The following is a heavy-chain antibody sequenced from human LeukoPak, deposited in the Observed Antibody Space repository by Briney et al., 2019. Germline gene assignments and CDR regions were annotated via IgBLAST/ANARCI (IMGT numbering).Heavy chain of an antibody. V-gene: IGHV3-66*01. D-gene: IGHD5-12*01. Sequence: GGSLRLSCAASGFSVSSNFMSWVRQAPGKGLEWVSLIYSGGSTYYADSVKGRFTISRDDSKNTLYLQMNSLRAEDTAVYYCARGDIVATKDFDYWGQGTLVTVSS. CDR1: GFSVSSNF. J-gene: IGHJ4*02. CDR2: IYSGGST. CDR3: ARGDIVATKDFDY.